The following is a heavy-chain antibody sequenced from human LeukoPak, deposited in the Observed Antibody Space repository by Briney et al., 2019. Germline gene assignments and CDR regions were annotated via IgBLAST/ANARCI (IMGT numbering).Heavy chain of an antibody. V-gene: IGHV4-4*07. Sequence: SETLSLTCTVSGGSISSYYWSWIRQPAGKGLEWIGRIYTSGSTNYNPSLKSRVTISVDTSKNQFSLKLGSVTAADTAVFYCASLYDRYYYGSGSYSRWFDPWGQGTLVTVSS. J-gene: IGHJ5*02. D-gene: IGHD3-10*01. CDR3: ASLYDRYYYGSGSYSRWFDP. CDR2: IYTSGST. CDR1: GGSISSYY.